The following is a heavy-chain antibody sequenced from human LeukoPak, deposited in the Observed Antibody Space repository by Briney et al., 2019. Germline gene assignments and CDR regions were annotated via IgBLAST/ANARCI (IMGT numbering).Heavy chain of an antibody. Sequence: GGSLRLSCAASGFTFNDYYMSWIRQAPGKGLEWLSYINIGGTNTHYADSVKGRFTISRDNAKNSLYLQMNSLRAEDTALYYCAKDIADDYGDPYYYGMDVWGQGTTVTVSS. D-gene: IGHD4-17*01. V-gene: IGHV3-11*05. CDR2: INIGGTNT. J-gene: IGHJ6*02. CDR3: AKDIADDYGDPYYYGMDV. CDR1: GFTFNDYY.